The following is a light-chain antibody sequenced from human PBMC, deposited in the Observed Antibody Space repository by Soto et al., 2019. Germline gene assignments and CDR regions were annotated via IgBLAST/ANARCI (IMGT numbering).Light chain of an antibody. Sequence: IVMTQSQDYLAVSLGERATINCKSSQSVLYSPNTKNFLDWYQQKPRQPPKLLIYWASTRESGVPDRFSGSGSGTDFTHTITSLQAEDVAVYYCQQYYSAPPMYTFGQGTKREIK. CDR1: QSVLYSPNTKNF. J-gene: IGKJ2*01. V-gene: IGKV4-1*01. CDR2: WAS. CDR3: QQYYSAPPMYT.